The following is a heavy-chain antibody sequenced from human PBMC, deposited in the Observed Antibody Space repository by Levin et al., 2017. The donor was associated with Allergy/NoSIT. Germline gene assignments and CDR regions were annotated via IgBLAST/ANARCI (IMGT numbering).Heavy chain of an antibody. D-gene: IGHD2-15*01. CDR3: ARDHVCSGGSCGYFDY. CDR2: IFYSGST. Sequence: SETLSLTCTVSGGSIRRSSYNWGWIRQPPGKGLEWVGSIFYSGSTHYNPSLKSRVTISVDTSKNQFSLKLSSVTAADTAVYYCARDHVCSGGSCGYFDYWGQGTLVTISS. V-gene: IGHV4-39*07. J-gene: IGHJ4*02. CDR1: GGSIRRSSYN.